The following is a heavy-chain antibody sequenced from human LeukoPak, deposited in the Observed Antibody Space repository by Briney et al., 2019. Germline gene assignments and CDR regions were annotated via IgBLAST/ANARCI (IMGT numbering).Heavy chain of an antibody. CDR1: GFTFSSYA. CDR3: AKGRYSSSWYLGQYYFYY. Sequence: GGSLRPSCAASGFTFSSYAMSWVRQAPGKGLEWVSAISGSGGSTYYADSVKGRFTISRDNSKSTLYLQMNSLRAEDTAVYYCAKGRYSSSWYLGQYYFYYWGQGTLVTVSS. CDR2: ISGSGGST. V-gene: IGHV3-23*01. D-gene: IGHD6-13*01. J-gene: IGHJ4*02.